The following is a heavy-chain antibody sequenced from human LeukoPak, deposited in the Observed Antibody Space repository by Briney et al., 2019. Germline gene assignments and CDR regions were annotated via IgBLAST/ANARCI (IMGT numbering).Heavy chain of an antibody. J-gene: IGHJ3*02. V-gene: IGHV3-21*01. D-gene: IGHD6-13*01. CDR1: GFTFSSYS. CDR3: ARAITAAGDFAFDI. Sequence: GGSLRLSCAASGFTFSSYSMNWVRQAPGKGLEWVSSISSSSSYIYYADSVKGRFTISRDNAKNSLYLQMNSLRAEDTAVYYCARAITAAGDFAFDIWGQGTMVTVSS. CDR2: ISSSSSYI.